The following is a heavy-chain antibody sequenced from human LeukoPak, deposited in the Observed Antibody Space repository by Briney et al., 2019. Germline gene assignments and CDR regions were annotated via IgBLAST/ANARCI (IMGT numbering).Heavy chain of an antibody. J-gene: IGHJ6*02. CDR1: GYTFTSYG. Sequence: RASVKVSCKASGYTFTSYGISWVRQAPGQGLAWMGWISAYNGNTNYAQKLQGRVTMTTDTSTSTAYMELRSLRSDDTAVYYCARGAPLSSGWYYYYYGTDVWGQGTTVTVSS. V-gene: IGHV1-18*01. CDR2: ISAYNGNT. D-gene: IGHD6-19*01. CDR3: ARGAPLSSGWYYYYYGTDV.